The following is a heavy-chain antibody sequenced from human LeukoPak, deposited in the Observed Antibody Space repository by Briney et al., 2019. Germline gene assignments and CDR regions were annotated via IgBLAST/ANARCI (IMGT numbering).Heavy chain of an antibody. J-gene: IGHJ4*02. D-gene: IGHD3-10*01. CDR1: GYSISSGYY. V-gene: IGHV4-38-2*02. CDR3: ARPTLERGVTK. Sequence: SETLSLTCTVSGYSISSGYYWGWIRQPPGKGLEWIGSIYYSGSTYYNPSLKSRVTISVDTSKNQFSLKLSSVTAADTAVYYCARPTLERGVTKWGQGTLVTVSS. CDR2: IYYSGST.